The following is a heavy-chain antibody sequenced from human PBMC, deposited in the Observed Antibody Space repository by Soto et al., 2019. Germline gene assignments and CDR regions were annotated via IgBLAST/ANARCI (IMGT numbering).Heavy chain of an antibody. V-gene: IGHV3-30*18. CDR3: AKDELRSSGSYLAYYGMDV. CDR1: GLTFSSYG. CDR2: ISYDGSNK. D-gene: IGHD1-26*01. J-gene: IGHJ6*02. Sequence: GGSLRLSCAASGLTFSSYGMHWVRQAPGKGLEWVAVISYDGSNKYYADSVKGRFTISRDNSKNTLYLQMNSLRAEDTAVYYCAKDELRSSGSYLAYYGMDVWGQGTTVTVSS.